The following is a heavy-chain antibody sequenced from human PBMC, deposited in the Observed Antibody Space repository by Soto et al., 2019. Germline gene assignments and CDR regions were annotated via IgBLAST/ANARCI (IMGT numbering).Heavy chain of an antibody. J-gene: IGHJ4*02. CDR1: GYSFTSYA. D-gene: IGHD7-27*01. Sequence: GASVKVSCKTSGYSFTSYAMHWVRQAPGQRLEWLGWINADNGDTKYSQKFSGRVTISRDTSAGTAYMELTSLRSEDTAVYYCARDTGDGTFDFWGQGTLVTVSS. CDR2: INADNGDT. V-gene: IGHV1-3*01. CDR3: ARDTGDGTFDF.